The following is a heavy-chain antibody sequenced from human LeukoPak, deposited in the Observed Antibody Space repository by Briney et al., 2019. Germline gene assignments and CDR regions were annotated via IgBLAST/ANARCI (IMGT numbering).Heavy chain of an antibody. CDR3: AVAPGLSSDFDY. Sequence: ASVKVSCKASGYTFIAYYIHWVRQAPGQGLEWMGWINTNSGGTNSAQNFQGRVTMTRDTSITTAYMELNSLKSEDTAVYYCAVAPGLSSDFDYWGQGTLVTVSS. V-gene: IGHV1-2*02. CDR1: GYTFIAYY. CDR2: INTNSGGT. J-gene: IGHJ4*02.